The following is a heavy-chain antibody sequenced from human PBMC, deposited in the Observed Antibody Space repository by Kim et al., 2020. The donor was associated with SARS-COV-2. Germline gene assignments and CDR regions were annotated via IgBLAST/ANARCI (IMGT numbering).Heavy chain of an antibody. V-gene: IGHV4-39*01. J-gene: IGHJ4*02. CDR3: ASRPPSRGYYSPFDY. Sequence: SETLSLTCSVSGGSISSSSYYWGWIRQPPGKGLEWIGSIYYTGSTYYNPSLKSRVTISVDTSKNQLTLKLTSVTAADTAVYYCASRPPSRGYYSPFDYWGQGTLVTVSS. D-gene: IGHD3-10*01. CDR1: GGSISSSSYY. CDR2: IYYTGST.